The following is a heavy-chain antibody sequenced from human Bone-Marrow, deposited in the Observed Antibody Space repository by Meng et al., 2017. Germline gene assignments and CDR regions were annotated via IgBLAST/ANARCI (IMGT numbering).Heavy chain of an antibody. V-gene: IGHV1-2*06. CDR2: IDPNNDHT. CDR3: ARDVAVAGSRGDQFDY. D-gene: IGHD6-19*01. J-gene: IGHJ4*02. Sequence: ASVKVSCKPSGYTFAAYWIHWLRQAPGQGLEWMGRIDPNNDHTQYAQNFQGRVTMTSDTSISTVYMELNGLRSDDAAVYYCARDVAVAGSRGDQFDYWGQGTLVTVSS. CDR1: GYTFAAYW.